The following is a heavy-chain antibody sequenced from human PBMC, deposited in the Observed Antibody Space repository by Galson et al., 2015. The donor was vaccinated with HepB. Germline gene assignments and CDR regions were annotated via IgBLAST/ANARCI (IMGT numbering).Heavy chain of an antibody. CDR3: ASAITMIRGISYQKKYGLNV. V-gene: IGHV1-69*06. CDR1: GGTFRSYA. D-gene: IGHD3-10*01. CDR2: IIPLFNTS. J-gene: IGHJ6*02. Sequence: SVKVSCKASGGTFRSYAISWVRQAPGQGLEWMGGIIPLFNTSNYALKFQDRVTITADKSTNTSYMELTSLRSADTAVYYCASAITMIRGISYQKKYGLNVWGQEATVTVSS.